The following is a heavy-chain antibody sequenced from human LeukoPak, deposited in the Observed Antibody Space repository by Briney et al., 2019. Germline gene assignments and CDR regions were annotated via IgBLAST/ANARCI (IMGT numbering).Heavy chain of an antibody. CDR3: ARQPYVVVTATHYGMDV. Sequence: SEPLSLTCAVSGGSISSGGYSWSWIRQPPGKGLERIGYIYHSGSTYYNPSLKSRVTISVDRSKNQFSLKLSSVTAADTAVYYCARQPYVVVTATHYGMDVWGQGTTVTVSS. D-gene: IGHD2-21*02. J-gene: IGHJ6*02. V-gene: IGHV4-30-2*01. CDR2: IYHSGST. CDR1: GGSISSGGYS.